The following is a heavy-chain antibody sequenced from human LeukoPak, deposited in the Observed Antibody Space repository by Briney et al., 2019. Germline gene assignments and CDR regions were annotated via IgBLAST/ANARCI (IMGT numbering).Heavy chain of an antibody. CDR1: GYTFTGYY. V-gene: IGHV1-2*02. J-gene: IGHJ6*03. Sequence: ASVKVSCKASGYTFTGYYMHWVRQAPGQGLEWMGWINPNSGGTNYAQKFQGRVTMTRDTSISTAYMELSRLRSDDTAVYYCARERGEQQLVKGYYYYMDVWGKGTTVTVSS. CDR3: ARERGEQQLVKGYYYYMDV. CDR2: INPNSGGT. D-gene: IGHD6-13*01.